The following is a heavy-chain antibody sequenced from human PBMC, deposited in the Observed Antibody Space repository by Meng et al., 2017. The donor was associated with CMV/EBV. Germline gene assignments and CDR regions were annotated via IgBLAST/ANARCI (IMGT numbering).Heavy chain of an antibody. CDR1: GGSFSGYY. CDR2: INHSGST. CDR3: ARGGNWFDP. J-gene: IGHJ5*02. Sequence: VKLQHGGAGLLKPSATLPLTCAVYGGSFSGYYWSWIRQPPGKGLEWIGEINHSGSTNYNPSLKSRVTISVDTSKNQFSLKLSSVTAADTAVYYCARGGNWFDPWGQGTLVTVSS. V-gene: IGHV4-34*01.